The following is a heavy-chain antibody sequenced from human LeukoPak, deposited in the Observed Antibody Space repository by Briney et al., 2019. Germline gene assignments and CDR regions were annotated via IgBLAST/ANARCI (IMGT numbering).Heavy chain of an antibody. CDR2: ISYDGSNK. Sequence: GRSLRLSCAASGFTFSSYGMHWVRQAPGKGLEWVAAISYDGSNKYYADSVKGRFTISRDNSKNTLYLQMNSLRAEDTAVYYCAKGLLHDPSWFDPWGQGTLVTVSS. J-gene: IGHJ5*02. CDR1: GFTFSSYG. CDR3: AKGLLHDPSWFDP. V-gene: IGHV3-30*18. D-gene: IGHD3-3*01.